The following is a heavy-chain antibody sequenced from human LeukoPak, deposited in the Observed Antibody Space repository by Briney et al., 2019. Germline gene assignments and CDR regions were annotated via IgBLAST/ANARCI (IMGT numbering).Heavy chain of an antibody. Sequence: PGGSLRLSCAASGFTFSSYAMHWVRRAPGKGLEWVAVISYDGSNKYYADSVKGRFTISRDNSKNTLYLQMNSLRAEDTAVYYCASSYSSSWYQDYWGQGTLVTVSS. CDR1: GFTFSSYA. D-gene: IGHD6-13*01. CDR3: ASSYSSSWYQDY. CDR2: ISYDGSNK. V-gene: IGHV3-30-3*01. J-gene: IGHJ4*02.